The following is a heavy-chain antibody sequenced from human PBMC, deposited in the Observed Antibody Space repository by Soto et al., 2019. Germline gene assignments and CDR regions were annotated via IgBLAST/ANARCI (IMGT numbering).Heavy chain of an antibody. V-gene: IGHV4-59*01. CDR3: ARDRNTYGGGGTGEVKENWFDP. J-gene: IGHJ5*02. CDR1: CGSISRYY. D-gene: IGHD3-10*01. Sequence: SETLSLTCSVSCGSISRYYWSWIRQPPGKGLEWIGYAYYSGDTGYNPSLQSRVTMAVDTSKNQVSLKLTSVTAADTAVYYCARDRNTYGGGGTGEVKENWFDPWGQGALVTVSS. CDR2: AYYSGDT.